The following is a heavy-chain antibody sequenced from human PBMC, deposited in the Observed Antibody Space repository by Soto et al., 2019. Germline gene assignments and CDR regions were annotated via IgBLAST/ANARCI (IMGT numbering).Heavy chain of an antibody. CDR1: GFTVSSNY. Sequence: QLVESGGGLVQPGGSLRLSCAASGFTVSSNYMNWVRQAPGKGLEWLSVLYSGAGTYYADSVKDRFTISRDNSKNTLYLQLNSLRADDTAIYYCARECGGDCTNAFDLWGQGTMVTVSP. CDR3: ARECGGDCTNAFDL. J-gene: IGHJ3*01. V-gene: IGHV3-66*01. D-gene: IGHD2-21*01. CDR2: LYSGAGT.